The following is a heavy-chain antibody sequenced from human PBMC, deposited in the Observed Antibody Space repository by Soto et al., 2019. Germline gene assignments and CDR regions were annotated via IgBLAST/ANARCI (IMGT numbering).Heavy chain of an antibody. CDR1: GGSISSSNW. CDR2: IHHSGST. D-gene: IGHD2-2*01. CDR3: ARVRQGCSSTSCYLDP. J-gene: IGHJ5*02. V-gene: IGHV4-4*02. Sequence: SETLSLTCAVSGGSISSSNWWNWVRHPPGKGLEWIGEIHHSGSTNYNPPLKSRVTISVDKSKNQFSLKLNSVTAADTAVYYFARVRQGCSSTSCYLDPWGQGTLVTVSS.